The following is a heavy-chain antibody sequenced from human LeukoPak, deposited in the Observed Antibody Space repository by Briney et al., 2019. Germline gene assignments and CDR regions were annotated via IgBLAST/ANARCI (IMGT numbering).Heavy chain of an antibody. CDR2: VSYDGGNK. V-gene: IGHV3-30*03. CDR1: GFTFGNYA. CDR3: ARDYYYGMDV. Sequence: GGSLRLSCAASGFTFGNYAMHWVRQAPGKGLQWVAIVSYDGGNKYHSDSVKGRFTISRDNAKNTLFLQMNSLRAEDTAVYYCARDYYYGMDVWGQGTTITVSS. J-gene: IGHJ6*02.